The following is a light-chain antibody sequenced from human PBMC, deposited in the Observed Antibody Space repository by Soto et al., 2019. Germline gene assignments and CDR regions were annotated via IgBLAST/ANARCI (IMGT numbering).Light chain of an antibody. Sequence: EIVLKKSPATLSVYPGERATLSCLASQSVSSNLAWYQQKPGQAPRLLIYGASTRATGIPARFSGSGSGTEFTLTISSLQSEDFAVYYCQQYNNWPPWTFGQGTNVDI. CDR1: QSVSSN. CDR3: QQYNNWPPWT. J-gene: IGKJ1*01. CDR2: GAS. V-gene: IGKV3-15*01.